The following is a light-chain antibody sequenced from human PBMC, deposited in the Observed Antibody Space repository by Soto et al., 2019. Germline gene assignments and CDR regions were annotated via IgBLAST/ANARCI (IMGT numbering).Light chain of an antibody. J-gene: IGLJ3*02. CDR1: SYNIGSNS. CDR3: AAWDDSISGRV. CDR2: TTS. V-gene: IGLV1-44*01. Sequence: HSVLTQPPSASWAPGQRVTISCSGSSYNIGSNSVNWFQQLQGTAPKPLIHTTSQPPSGVPDRFSASKSGTSASLAISGLQSEDEADYYCAAWDDSISGRVFGGGTKVTVL.